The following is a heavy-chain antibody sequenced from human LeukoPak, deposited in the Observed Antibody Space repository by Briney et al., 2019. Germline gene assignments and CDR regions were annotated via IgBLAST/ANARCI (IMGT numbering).Heavy chain of an antibody. CDR1: GFTVSNNY. Sequence: PGGSLTLSCAASGFTVSNNYMRWVRQPPGKGLEWVSSIYSGGATKYADSVKGRFTISRDNSKNTLYLQMNSLSPEDTPVYYCARDREGPWGQGTLVTVSS. D-gene: IGHD1-26*01. J-gene: IGHJ5*02. V-gene: IGHV3-53*01. CDR3: ARDREGP. CDR2: IYSGGAT.